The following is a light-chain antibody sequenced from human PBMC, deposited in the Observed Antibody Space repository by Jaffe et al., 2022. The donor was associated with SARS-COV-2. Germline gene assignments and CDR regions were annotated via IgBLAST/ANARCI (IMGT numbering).Light chain of an antibody. CDR1: SSDVGGYNS. CDR3: SSYTSSVTYV. CDR2: DVS. V-gene: IGLV2-14*01. Sequence: QSALTQPASVSGSPGQSITISCTGSSSDVGGYNSVSWYQQHPAKAPKLMIYDVSNRPSGVSNRFSGSKSGNTASLTISALQAEDEADYYCSSYTSSVTYVFGTGTKVTVL. J-gene: IGLJ1*01.